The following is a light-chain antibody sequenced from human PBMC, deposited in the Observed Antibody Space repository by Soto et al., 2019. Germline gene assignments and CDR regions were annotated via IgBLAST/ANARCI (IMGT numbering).Light chain of an antibody. J-gene: IGKJ1*01. V-gene: IGKV1-39*01. Sequence: DIQMTQSPSSLSASVGDRVTITCQASQDISNYLNWYQQKPGKAPKLLIYAASSLQSGVPSRFSGSGSGTDFTLTISSLQPEDFATYYCQQSSEATWTFGQGTKVEIK. CDR3: QQSSEATWT. CDR1: QDISNY. CDR2: AAS.